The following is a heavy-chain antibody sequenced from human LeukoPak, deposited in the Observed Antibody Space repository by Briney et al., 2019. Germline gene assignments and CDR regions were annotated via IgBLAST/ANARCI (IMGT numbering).Heavy chain of an antibody. Sequence: GGSPRLSCAASGFTFSDYYMSWIRQAPGKGLEWVSYISSSGSTIYYADSVKGRFTISRDNAKNSLYLQMNSLRAEDTAVYYCAREADEYSYGYYAFDIWGQGTMVTVSS. CDR2: ISSSGSTI. CDR3: AREADEYSYGYYAFDI. V-gene: IGHV3-11*04. J-gene: IGHJ3*02. D-gene: IGHD5-18*01. CDR1: GFTFSDYY.